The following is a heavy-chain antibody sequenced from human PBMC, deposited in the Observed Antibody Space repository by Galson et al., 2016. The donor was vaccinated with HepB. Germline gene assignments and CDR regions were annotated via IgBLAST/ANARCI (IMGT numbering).Heavy chain of an antibody. CDR3: ARAAGGYSTSGTHPYGMDV. V-gene: IGHV4-59*01. CDR1: GAPITSYY. Sequence: ETMFPTCTASGAPITSYYCIWIRQPPGKGLEWIGFIYHSGNTNYNHSLKRRVTISIDTSKNQFSLNLSSVSAADTAMYYCARAAGGYSTSGTHPYGMDVWGQGTTVTVSS. J-gene: IGHJ6*01. CDR2: IYHSGNT. D-gene: IGHD3-10*01.